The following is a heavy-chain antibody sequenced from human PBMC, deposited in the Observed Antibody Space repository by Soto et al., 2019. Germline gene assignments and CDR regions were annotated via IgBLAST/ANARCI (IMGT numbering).Heavy chain of an antibody. D-gene: IGHD2-2*01. CDR1: GFTFSRYG. CDR2: ISSTTSYV. CDR3: ARDPSEGRVGNWFES. J-gene: IGHJ5*01. Sequence: GGSLRLSCAASGFTFSRYGMNWLRQAPGKGLEWVASISSTTSYVYYADSVKGRFSTSRDNAKNILYLEMYALRTEDTAVYYCARDPSEGRVGNWFESWGQGTLVTVSS. V-gene: IGHV3-21*06.